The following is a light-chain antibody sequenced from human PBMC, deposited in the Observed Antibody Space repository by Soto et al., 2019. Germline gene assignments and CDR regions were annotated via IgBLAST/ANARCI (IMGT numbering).Light chain of an antibody. CDR2: GAS. V-gene: IGKV3-20*01. CDR1: QSVSSSY. CDR3: QQYGSSPPRT. J-gene: IGKJ1*01. Sequence: ELVLTQSPGTLSLSPGERATLSCRASQSVSSSYLAWYQQKPGQAPRLLIYGASSRATGIPDRFRGSGSGTDFTVNISRMEPEDFAVYYCQQYGSSPPRTFGPGTKVDIK.